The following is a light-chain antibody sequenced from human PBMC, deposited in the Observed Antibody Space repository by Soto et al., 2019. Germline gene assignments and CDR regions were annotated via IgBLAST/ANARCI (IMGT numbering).Light chain of an antibody. CDR3: QQYNNWPLT. CDR2: GAS. Sequence: EIVMTQSPATLSVSPGERATLSCRASQSVSSNLAWYQQKPGQAPRLLIYGASTRATGIPARFSGSGSGTEFTLTISSLQSEDFAVYYCQQYNNWPLTFVGGTKV. V-gene: IGKV3-15*01. J-gene: IGKJ4*01. CDR1: QSVSSN.